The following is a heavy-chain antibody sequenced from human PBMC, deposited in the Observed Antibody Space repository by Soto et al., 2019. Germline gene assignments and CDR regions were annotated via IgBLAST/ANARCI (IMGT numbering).Heavy chain of an antibody. D-gene: IGHD3-22*01. J-gene: IGHJ4*02. CDR2: IKSKTDGGTT. Sequence: GGSLRLSCAASGFTFSNAWMNWVRQAPGKGLEWVGRIKSKTDGGTTDYAAPVKGRFTISRDDSKNTLYLQMNSLKTEDTAVYYCTTDRPYYYDSSGYNYFDYWGQGTLVTVSS. V-gene: IGHV3-15*07. CDR3: TTDRPYYYDSSGYNYFDY. CDR1: GFTFSNAW.